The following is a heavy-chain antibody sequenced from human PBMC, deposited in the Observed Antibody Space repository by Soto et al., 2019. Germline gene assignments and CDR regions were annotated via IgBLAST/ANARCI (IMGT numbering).Heavy chain of an antibody. CDR2: IYYSGST. V-gene: IGHV4-31*03. CDR3: ARALRVVTYYFDY. CDR1: GGSISSGGYY. J-gene: IGHJ4*02. D-gene: IGHD2-15*01. Sequence: QVQLQESGPGLVNPSQTLSLTCTVSGGSISSGGYYWSWIRQHPWKGLEWIGYIYYSGSTYYNPSLKSRVTISVDTSKNQFSLKLSSVTAADTAVYYCARALRVVTYYFDYWGQGTLVTVSS.